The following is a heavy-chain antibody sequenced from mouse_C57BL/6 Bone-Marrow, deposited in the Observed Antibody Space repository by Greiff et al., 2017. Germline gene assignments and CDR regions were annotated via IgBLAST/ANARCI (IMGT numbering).Heavy chain of an antibody. Sequence: DVKLVESVAELVRPGASVKLSCTASGFNIKNTYMHWVKQRPEQGLEWIGRIDPANGNTKYSPTFLGKATITAGTSSNTAYMQISSLTAEDTAIYYCAKEDYFDYWGQGTTLTVSS. CDR1: GFNIKNTY. CDR3: AKEDYFDY. J-gene: IGHJ2*01. V-gene: IGHV14-3*01. CDR2: IDPANGNT.